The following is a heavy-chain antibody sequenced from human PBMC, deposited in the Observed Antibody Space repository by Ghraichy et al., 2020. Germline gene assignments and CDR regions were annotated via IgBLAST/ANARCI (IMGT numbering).Heavy chain of an antibody. CDR1: GGSFSGYY. Sequence: SETLSLTCAVYGGSFSGYYWSWIRQPPGKGLEWIGEINHSGSTNYNPSLKSRVTISVETSKNQFSLKLSSVTAADTAVYYCAGPIAAATVGYSGRWGQGTLVTVSS. J-gene: IGHJ4*02. D-gene: IGHD6-13*01. CDR3: AGPIAAATVGYSGR. CDR2: INHSGST. V-gene: IGHV4-34*01.